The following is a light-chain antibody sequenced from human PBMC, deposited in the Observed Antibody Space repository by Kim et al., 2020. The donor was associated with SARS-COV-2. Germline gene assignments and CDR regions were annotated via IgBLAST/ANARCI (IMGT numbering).Light chain of an antibody. V-gene: IGLV2-14*03. J-gene: IGLJ3*02. CDR1: RRDVGGYNY. CDR3: RSNTSSSTWV. Sequence: GQMITLSCLGTRRDVGGYNYVLLYHQHPGKAPNTMIYDVSKRPSGVSNRFSGSKSGNTASLTISGLQADDEADYYCRSNTSSSTWVFGGGTQLTVL. CDR2: DVS.